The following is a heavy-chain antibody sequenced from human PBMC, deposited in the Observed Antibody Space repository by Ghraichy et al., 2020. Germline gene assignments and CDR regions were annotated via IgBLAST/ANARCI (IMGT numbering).Heavy chain of an antibody. Sequence: SETLSLTCAVSGGSIISSNWWNWVRQSPGKGLEWIGEIYHSGATNYNPSLRGRITISLDKSKNQFSLRLGSVTAADTAVYYCATNTGSGSYNHCWGQGTLVTVSS. CDR2: IYHSGAT. J-gene: IGHJ4*02. V-gene: IGHV4-4*02. D-gene: IGHD3-10*01. CDR1: GGSIISSNW. CDR3: ATNTGSGSYNHC.